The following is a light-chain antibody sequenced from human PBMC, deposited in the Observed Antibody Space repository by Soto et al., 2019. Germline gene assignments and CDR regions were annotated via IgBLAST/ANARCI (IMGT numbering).Light chain of an antibody. V-gene: IGKV3-20*01. CDR2: GAS. J-gene: IGKJ3*01. CDR1: QSISNNY. CDR3: QQYGTSSGLLT. Sequence: EVVLTQSPGSLSLSLGERATLSCRASQSISNNYLGWYQQKPGQAPRLLIYGASTRATGIPDRFSGSGSGTDFTLIISRLEPEDFAVYYCQQYGTSSGLLTFGPGTKVDIK.